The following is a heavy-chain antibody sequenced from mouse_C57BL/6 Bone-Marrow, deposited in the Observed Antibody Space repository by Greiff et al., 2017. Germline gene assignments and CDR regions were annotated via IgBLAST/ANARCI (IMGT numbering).Heavy chain of an antibody. V-gene: IGHV8-8*01. CDR3: ARPKLGRRYFDY. CDR1: GFSLSTFGMG. CDR2: IWWDDDK. D-gene: IGHD4-1*01. Sequence: QVTLKESGPGILQPSQTLSLTCSFSGFSLSTFGMGVGWIRHPSGKRLEWLSLIWWDDDKYYNPALKSRLTISKDTSKNQVFLKIANVDTADTATYYCARPKLGRRYFDYWGQGTTLTVSS. J-gene: IGHJ2*01.